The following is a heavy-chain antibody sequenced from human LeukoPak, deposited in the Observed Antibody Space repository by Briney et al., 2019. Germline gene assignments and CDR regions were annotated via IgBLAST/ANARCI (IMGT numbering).Heavy chain of an antibody. J-gene: IGHJ4*02. Sequence: GESLKISCKGSGYSFTSYWIGWVRQMPGKGLEWIGIIYPGDSDTRYSPSFQGQVTISADKSISTAYLQWRSLKASDTAMYYCARGSPYYYDSSGYYLDYWGQGTLVTVSS. CDR3: ARGSPYYYDSSGYYLDY. CDR2: IYPGDSDT. V-gene: IGHV5-51*01. D-gene: IGHD3-22*01. CDR1: GYSFTSYW.